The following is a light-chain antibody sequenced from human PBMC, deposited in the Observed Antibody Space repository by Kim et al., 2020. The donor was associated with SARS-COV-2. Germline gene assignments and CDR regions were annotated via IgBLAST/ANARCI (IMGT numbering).Light chain of an antibody. CDR3: SSYIRSSSFA. CDR2: DVS. J-gene: IGLJ3*02. V-gene: IGLV2-14*03. Sequence: GQSITISCTGSSSDIGTYRYVSWYQQRPGKAPKLIIYDVSERPSGVSYRFSGSKSGNTASLTISGLQAEDEGDYYCSSYIRSSSFAFGGGTKVTVL. CDR1: SSDIGTYRY.